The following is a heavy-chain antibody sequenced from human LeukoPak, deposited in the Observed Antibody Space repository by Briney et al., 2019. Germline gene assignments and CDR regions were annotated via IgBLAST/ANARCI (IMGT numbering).Heavy chain of an antibody. V-gene: IGHV4-34*01. D-gene: IGHD5-24*01. CDR3: ASVVEMATTYFDY. CDR2: INHSGST. Sequence: SETLSLTCAVYGGSFSGYYWSWIRQPPGKGLEWIGEINHSGSTNYNPSLKSRVTISVDTSKNQFSLKLSSVTAADMAVYYCASVVEMATTYFDYWGQGTLVTVSS. J-gene: IGHJ4*02. CDR1: GGSFSGYY.